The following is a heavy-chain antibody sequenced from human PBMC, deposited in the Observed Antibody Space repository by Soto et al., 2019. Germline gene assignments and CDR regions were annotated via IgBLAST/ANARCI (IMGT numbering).Heavy chain of an antibody. V-gene: IGHV1-18*04. D-gene: IGHD2-2*01. CDR2: ISAYNANT. CDR1: GYTFSSYI. CDR3: ARHMTAPDQIVVLPGAFDY. Sequence: QIHLVQSGADVKKPGASVKVSCKASGYTFSSYIITWVRQAPGQGLEWMGWISAYNANTNYAQKFQGRVTLTTDTSTSTAYMELRRLISDDTAVYYCARHMTAPDQIVVLPGAFDYWGQGNLGHVSS. J-gene: IGHJ4*02.